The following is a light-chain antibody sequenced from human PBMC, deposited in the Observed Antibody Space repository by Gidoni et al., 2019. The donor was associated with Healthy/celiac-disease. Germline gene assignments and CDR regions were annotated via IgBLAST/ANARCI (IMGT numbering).Light chain of an antibody. CDR2: AAS. J-gene: IGKJ2*01. V-gene: IGKV1-39*01. CDR1: QSIISY. Sequence: DILMTQSPSSLSASVGDRVTITCRASQSIISYLDWYQQKPGKAPKLLIYAASSLESGVPSRFSGSGSGTDFTLNISSLQPEDFATYYCKQGYSTPYTFGQGTKLEIK. CDR3: KQGYSTPYT.